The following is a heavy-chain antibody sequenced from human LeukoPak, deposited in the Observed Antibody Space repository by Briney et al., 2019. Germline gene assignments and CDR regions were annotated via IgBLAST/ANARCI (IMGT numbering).Heavy chain of an antibody. D-gene: IGHD2/OR15-2a*01. CDR3: AASVGTFLAFDI. Sequence: ASVKVSCKPSGYTLNEITAHWVRQAPGKGLERMGGFDPEEGETTYAQKFQGRVTMTEDTATDTAYMELTSLRFEDTAVYYCAASVGTFLAFDIWGQGTMVTVSS. CDR1: GYTLNEIT. V-gene: IGHV1-24*01. CDR2: FDPEEGET. J-gene: IGHJ3*02.